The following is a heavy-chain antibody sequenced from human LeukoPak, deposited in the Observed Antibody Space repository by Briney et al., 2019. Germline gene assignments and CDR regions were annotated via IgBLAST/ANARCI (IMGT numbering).Heavy chain of an antibody. J-gene: IGHJ5*02. CDR2: INSDGSST. Sequence: PGGSLRLSCAASGFTFSSYWMHWVRQAPGKGLVWVSRINSDGSSTSYADSVKGRFTISRDNAKNTLYLQMNSLRAEDTAVYYCAKDRSSWYYWFDPWGQGTLVTVSS. CDR3: AKDRSSWYYWFDP. V-gene: IGHV3-74*01. CDR1: GFTFSSYW. D-gene: IGHD6-13*01.